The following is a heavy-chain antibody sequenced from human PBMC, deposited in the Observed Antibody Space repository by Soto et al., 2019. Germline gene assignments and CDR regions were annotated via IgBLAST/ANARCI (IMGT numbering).Heavy chain of an antibody. CDR1: GYSFTSYK. CDR3: ARHATYYDILSGYYFDY. V-gene: IGHV5-51*01. J-gene: IGHJ4*02. Sequence: PGESLKISCKGSGYSFTSYKIGWVRQMAGKGLEWMGIIYPGDSDTRYSPSSQGQVTISADKSTSTAYLQWSSLKASDTAMYYCARHATYYDILSGYYFDYWGQGTLVTVSS. CDR2: IYPGDSDT. D-gene: IGHD3-9*01.